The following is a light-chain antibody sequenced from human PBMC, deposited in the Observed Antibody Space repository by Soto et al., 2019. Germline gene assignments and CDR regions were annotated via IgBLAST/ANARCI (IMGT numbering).Light chain of an antibody. V-gene: IGLV2-14*01. J-gene: IGLJ3*02. CDR3: CSYTGSYTLKV. Sequence: QSALTQPASVSGSPGQSITISCSGTSSDVGAYTSVSWYQQHPGKAPKLMIYEVSNRPSGVSNRFSGSKSANTASLTISGLQADDEAHYYCCSYTGSYTLKVFGGGTKLTVL. CDR1: SSDVGAYTS. CDR2: EVS.